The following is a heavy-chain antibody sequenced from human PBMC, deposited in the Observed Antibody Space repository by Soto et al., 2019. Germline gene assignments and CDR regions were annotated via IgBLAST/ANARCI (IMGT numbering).Heavy chain of an antibody. CDR2: ISWNSGSI. CDR3: AKGYCRSTSCYYYFDY. CDR1: GFTFDDYA. V-gene: IGHV3-9*01. J-gene: IGHJ4*02. Sequence: GGSLRLSCAASGFTFDDYAMHWVRQAPGKGLEWVSGISWNSGSIGYADSVKGRFTISRDNAKNSLYLQMNSLRAEDTALYYCAKGYCRSTSCYYYFDYWGQGTLVTVSS. D-gene: IGHD2-2*01.